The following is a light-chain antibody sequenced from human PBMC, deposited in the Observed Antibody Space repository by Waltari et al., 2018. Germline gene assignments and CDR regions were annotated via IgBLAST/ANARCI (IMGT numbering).Light chain of an antibody. Sequence: SIGPHLAWYQQTLGQAPRPLTFAASTRAPGIPARFSGSGSGTDFTLTINGLQSEDFALYYCQQYDDWPPWTFGQGTKVEIK. CDR3: QQYDDWPPWT. CDR1: SIGPH. V-gene: IGKV3-15*01. J-gene: IGKJ1*01. CDR2: AAS.